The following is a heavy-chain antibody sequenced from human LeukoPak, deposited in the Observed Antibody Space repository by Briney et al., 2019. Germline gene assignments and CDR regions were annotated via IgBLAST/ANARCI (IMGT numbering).Heavy chain of an antibody. CDR1: GGTFSSYA. J-gene: IGHJ6*02. CDR2: IIPIFGTA. V-gene: IGHV1-69*05. CDR3: ARDAGITLDYYGMDV. D-gene: IGHD3-16*01. Sequence: GASVNVSCKASGGTFSSYAISWVRQAPGQGLEWMGGIIPIFGTANYAQKLQGRVTMTTDTSTSTAYMELRSLRSDDTAVYYCARDAGITLDYYGMDVWGQGTTVTVSS.